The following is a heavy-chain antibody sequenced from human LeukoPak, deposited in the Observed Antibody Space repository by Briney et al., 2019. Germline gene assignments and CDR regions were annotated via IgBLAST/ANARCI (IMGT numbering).Heavy chain of an antibody. CDR2: ISAYNGNT. V-gene: IGHV1-18*01. CDR3: AREFGDLLFGYFDL. CDR1: GYTFTSYG. J-gene: IGHJ2*01. Sequence: GASVKVSCKASGYTFTSYGISWVRQAPGQGLEWMGWISAYNGNTNYAQKLQGRVTMTTDTSTSTAYMELRSLRSDDTAVYYCAREFGDLLFGYFDLWGRSTLVTVSS. D-gene: IGHD3-10*01.